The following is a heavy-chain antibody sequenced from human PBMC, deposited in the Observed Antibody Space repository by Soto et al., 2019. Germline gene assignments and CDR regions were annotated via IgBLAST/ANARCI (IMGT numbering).Heavy chain of an antibody. V-gene: IGHV1-46*01. CDR1: GYTFTSYY. D-gene: IGHD1-26*01. CDR2: INPSGGST. CDR3: ARDEVGATYFDY. Sequence: PSVKVSCKASGYTFTSYYMHWVRQAPGQGLEWMGIINPSGGSTSYAQKFQGRVTMTRDTSTSTVYMELSSLRSEDTAVYYCARDEVGATYFDYWGQGTLVTVSS. J-gene: IGHJ4*02.